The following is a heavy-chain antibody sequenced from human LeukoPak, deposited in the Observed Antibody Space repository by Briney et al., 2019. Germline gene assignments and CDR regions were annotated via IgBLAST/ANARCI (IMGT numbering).Heavy chain of an antibody. CDR1: GGSISPLY. V-gene: IGHV4-59*11. Sequence: SETLSLTCTVSGGSISPLYWGWVRQPPGKGLEFIGYIYYSGTTNYNPSLRSRVTLSVDTSKNQFSLKLSSVTAADTAVYYCARGGVAAKYYFDYWGPGTLVTVSS. CDR3: ARGGVAAKYYFDY. J-gene: IGHJ4*02. CDR2: IYYSGTT. D-gene: IGHD3-10*01.